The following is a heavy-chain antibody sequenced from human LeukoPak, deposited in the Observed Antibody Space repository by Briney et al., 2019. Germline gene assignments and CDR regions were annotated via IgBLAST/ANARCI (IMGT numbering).Heavy chain of an antibody. Sequence: SETLSLTCAVSGSSISSSNWWTWIRQPPGKGLEWIGSIYYSGSTYYNPSLKSRVTISVDTSKNQFSLKLSSVTAADTAVYYCARVHYDSSVGWFDPWGQGTLVTVSS. CDR2: IYYSGST. CDR3: ARVHYDSSVGWFDP. CDR1: GSSISSSNW. D-gene: IGHD3-22*01. J-gene: IGHJ5*02. V-gene: IGHV4-4*02.